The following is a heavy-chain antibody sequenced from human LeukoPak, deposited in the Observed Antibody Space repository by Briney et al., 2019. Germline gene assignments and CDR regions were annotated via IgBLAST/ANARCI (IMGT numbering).Heavy chain of an antibody. V-gene: IGHV3-66*01. Sequence: GGSLRLSCAASGLTVNSNYMRWVRQAPGKGLEWVSTMYRCGITYYADSVKGRSSISRDNYVKGRFTISRDNSNHTLFLQVNTLRAEDTAVYYCAKKGWYHDSYYFDFWGQGTLVTVSS. CDR3: AKKGWYHDSYYFDF. J-gene: IGHJ4*02. CDR2: MYRCGIT. CDR1: GLTVNSNY. D-gene: IGHD6-19*01.